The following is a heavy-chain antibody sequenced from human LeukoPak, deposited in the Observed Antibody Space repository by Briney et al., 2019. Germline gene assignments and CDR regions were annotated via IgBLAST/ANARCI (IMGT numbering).Heavy chain of an antibody. D-gene: IGHD3-22*01. J-gene: IGHJ2*01. CDR1: GGSTCSGGYY. V-gene: IGHV4-30-2*01. Sequence: SETLSLTCTVSGGSTCSGGYYWSWIRQPPGKGLEWIGYIYHSGSTYYNPSLKSRVTISVDRSKNQFSLKLSSVTAADTAVYYCARDSPKFYDSSGYYWYFDLWGRGTLVTVSS. CDR2: IYHSGST. CDR3: ARDSPKFYDSSGYYWYFDL.